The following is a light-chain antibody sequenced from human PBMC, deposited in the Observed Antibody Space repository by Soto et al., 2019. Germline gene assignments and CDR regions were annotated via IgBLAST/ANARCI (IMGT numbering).Light chain of an antibody. CDR2: EVS. J-gene: IGLJ2*01. V-gene: IGLV2-14*01. CDR1: SSDVGGYNY. CDR3: SEYTSSSTLVV. Sequence: QSALTQPASVSGSPGQSITISCTGTSSDVGGYNYVSWYQQHPGKAPKLMIYEVSNRPSGVSNRFSGSKSGNTASLTISGLQAEDEADYSCSEYTSSSTLVVFGGGTKLTVL.